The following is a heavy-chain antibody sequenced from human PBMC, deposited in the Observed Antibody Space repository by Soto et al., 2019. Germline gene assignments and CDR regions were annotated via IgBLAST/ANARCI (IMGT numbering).Heavy chain of an antibody. CDR1: GFSFSNYN. CDR2: ITDSSDTV. D-gene: IGHD3-3*01. J-gene: IGHJ4*02. V-gene: IGHV3-48*02. Sequence: GGSLRLSCVASGFSFSNYNMNWVRQAPGKGLEWVSYITDSSDTVHYADSVRGRYTISRDNAESSLYLQMNSLRDEDTAVYFCARDFGHGYYLDYWGRGTLVTVSS. CDR3: ARDFGHGYYLDY.